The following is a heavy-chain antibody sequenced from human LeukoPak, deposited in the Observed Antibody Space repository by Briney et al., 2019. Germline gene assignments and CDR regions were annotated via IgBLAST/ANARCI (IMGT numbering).Heavy chain of an antibody. CDR3: ARGIESYGDYGY. V-gene: IGHV4-4*07. CDR1: GGSISSYY. D-gene: IGHD4-17*01. J-gene: IGHJ4*02. Sequence: SETLSLTCTVSGGSISSYYWSWIRQPAGKGLEWIGRIYTSGSTNYNPSLKSRVTISIDTSKNQFSLKLSSLTAAETAIYYCARGIESYGDYGYWGQGILVTVSS. CDR2: IYTSGST.